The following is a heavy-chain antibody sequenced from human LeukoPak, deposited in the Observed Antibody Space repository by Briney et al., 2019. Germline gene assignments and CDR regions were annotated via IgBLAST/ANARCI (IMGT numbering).Heavy chain of an antibody. CDR2: IYYSGSI. CDR3: ARDMITFGGVRAYFDY. CDR1: GGSISSDY. Sequence: SETLSLTCTVSGGSISSDYLSWIRQPPGKGLEWIGYIYYSGSINYNPSLKSRVTISVDTPKNQFSLKLSSVTAADTAVYYCARDMITFGGVRAYFDYWGQGILVTVSS. J-gene: IGHJ4*02. D-gene: IGHD3-16*01. V-gene: IGHV4-59*01.